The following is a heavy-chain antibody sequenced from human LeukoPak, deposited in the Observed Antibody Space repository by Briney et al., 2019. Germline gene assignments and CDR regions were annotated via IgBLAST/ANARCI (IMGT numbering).Heavy chain of an antibody. V-gene: IGHV3-30-3*01. J-gene: IGHJ4*02. Sequence: GGSLRLSCAASGFTFSSYAMHGVRQAPGKGLEWVAVISYDGSNKYYADSVKGRFTISRDNSKNTLYLQMNSLRAEDTAVYYCARDGEDYGTLSYWGQGTLVTVSS. CDR1: GFTFSSYA. CDR3: ARDGEDYGTLSY. CDR2: ISYDGSNK. D-gene: IGHD3-16*01.